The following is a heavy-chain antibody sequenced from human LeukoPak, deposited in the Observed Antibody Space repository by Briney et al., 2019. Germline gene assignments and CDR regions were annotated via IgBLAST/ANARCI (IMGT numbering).Heavy chain of an antibody. CDR3: ARGRLYCTNGVCHYDY. V-gene: IGHV4-34*01. CDR1: GGSFSGYY. Sequence: SETLSLTCAVYGGSFSGYYWSWIRQPPGKGLEWIGEINHSGSTNYNPSLKSRVIISVDTSKNQFSLKLSSVTAADTAVYYCARGRLYCTNGVCHYDYWGQGTLVTVSS. J-gene: IGHJ4*02. D-gene: IGHD2-8*01. CDR2: INHSGST.